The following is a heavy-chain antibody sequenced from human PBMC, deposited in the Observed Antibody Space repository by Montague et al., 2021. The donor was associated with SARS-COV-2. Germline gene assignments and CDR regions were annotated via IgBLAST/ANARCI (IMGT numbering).Heavy chain of an antibody. CDR2: ISGGGGST. CDR1: GFTFSSYA. J-gene: IGHJ6*03. V-gene: IGHV3-23*01. CDR3: AKGAGITIFGVVIPHYYYMDV. Sequence: SISLDASGFTFSSYAMSWVRQAPGKGLEWVSAISGGGGSTYYADSVKGRFTISRDNSKNTLYLQMSSLRAEDTAVYYCAKGAGITIFGVVIPHYYYMDVWGKGTTVTVSS. D-gene: IGHD3-3*01.